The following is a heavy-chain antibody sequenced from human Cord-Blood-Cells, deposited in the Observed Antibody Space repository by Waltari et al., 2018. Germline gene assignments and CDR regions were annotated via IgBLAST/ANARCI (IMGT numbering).Heavy chain of an antibody. CDR3: AGPYGSGSSYAFDI. CDR1: GGSFSRYY. Sequence: QVQLQQWGAGLLKPSETLSLTCAVYGGSFSRYYWSSIRQPPGKGLEWIGEIKHSGSTNYNPSLKSRVTISVDTSKNQFSLKLSSVTAADTAVYYCAGPYGSGSSYAFDIWGQGTMVTVSS. V-gene: IGHV4-34*01. D-gene: IGHD3-10*01. CDR2: IKHSGST. J-gene: IGHJ3*02.